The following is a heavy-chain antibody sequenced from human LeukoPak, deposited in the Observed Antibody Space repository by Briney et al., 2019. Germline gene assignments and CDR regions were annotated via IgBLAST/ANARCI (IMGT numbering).Heavy chain of an antibody. Sequence: PSETLSLTCTVSGGSMTSHYWTWIRQPPGKGLEWIGYMYYSGSTTYNPSLKSRVSISVDTSKNQFSLKLSSVSAADTAVYFCAGEAVAGLYYLDYGGQGPLVTFSS. CDR1: GGSMTSHY. D-gene: IGHD6-19*01. J-gene: IGHJ4*02. CDR3: AGEAVAGLYYLDY. CDR2: MYYSGST. V-gene: IGHV4-59*11.